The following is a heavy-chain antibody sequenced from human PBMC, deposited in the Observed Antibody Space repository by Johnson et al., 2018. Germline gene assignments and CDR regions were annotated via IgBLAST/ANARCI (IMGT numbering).Heavy chain of an antibody. D-gene: IGHD3-10*01. CDR1: GYTFTSYY. J-gene: IGHJ3*02. Sequence: QVQLVQSGAEVKKPGASVKVSCKASGYTFTSYYMHWVRQAPGQGLEWMGIINPSGGSTSYAQKFQGRVTMTRDTSTSTVYMELSRLRSEDMAGYYCARLYGSGSYYNGDAFDIWGQGTMVTVSS. CDR3: ARLYGSGSYYNGDAFDI. V-gene: IGHV1-46*01. CDR2: INPSGGST.